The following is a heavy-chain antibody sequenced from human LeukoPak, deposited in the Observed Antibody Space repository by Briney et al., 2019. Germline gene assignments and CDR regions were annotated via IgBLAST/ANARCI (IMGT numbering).Heavy chain of an antibody. J-gene: IGHJ1*01. D-gene: IGHD2-2*01. Sequence: SVKVSCKASGGTFSSYAISWVRQAPGQGLEWMGGIIPIFGTANYAQKFQGRVTITTDTSTSTAYMELRSLRSDDTAVYYCARHPSYCSSTSCLEYFQHWGQGTLVTVSS. CDR1: GGTFSSYA. V-gene: IGHV1-69*05. CDR2: IIPIFGTA. CDR3: ARHPSYCSSTSCLEYFQH.